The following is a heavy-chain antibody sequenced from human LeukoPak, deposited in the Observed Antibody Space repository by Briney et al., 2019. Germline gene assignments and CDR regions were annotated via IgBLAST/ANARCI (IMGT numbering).Heavy chain of an antibody. V-gene: IGHV3-23*01. CDR3: ARGRDLLFF. Sequence: PGGSLRLSCAASGFTFSSYAMSWVRQAPGKGLEWVSAISGSGDNTYYADSVKGRFTISRDNAKNTLYLQMNSLGAEDTAVYYCARGRDLLFFWGQGTLVTVSS. CDR2: ISGSGDNT. CDR1: GFTFSSYA. D-gene: IGHD1-26*01. J-gene: IGHJ4*02.